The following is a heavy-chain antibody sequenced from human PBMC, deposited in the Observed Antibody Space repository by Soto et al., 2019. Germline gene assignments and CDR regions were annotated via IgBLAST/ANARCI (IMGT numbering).Heavy chain of an antibody. J-gene: IGHJ5*02. D-gene: IGHD2-8*02. V-gene: IGHV1-8*01. Sequence: ASVKVSCKASGYTFTSYDINWVRQATGQGLEWMGWMNPNSGNAGYAQKFQGRVTMTRNTSISTAYMELSSLRSEDTAVYYCARGQVVSNWFDPWGQGTLVTVSS. CDR1: GYTFTSYD. CDR2: MNPNSGNA. CDR3: ARGQVVSNWFDP.